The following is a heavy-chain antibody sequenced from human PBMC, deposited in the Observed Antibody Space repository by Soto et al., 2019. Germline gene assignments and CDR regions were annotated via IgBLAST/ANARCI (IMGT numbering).Heavy chain of an antibody. CDR2: IYYSGST. D-gene: IGHD6-19*01. CDR1: GGSVSSYY. CDR3: ARVFHMGGWTPFDP. J-gene: IGHJ5*02. V-gene: IGHV4-59*02. Sequence: SEALSLTCTVSGGSVSSYYWSWIRQPPGKGLEWIGYIYYSGSTNYNPSLKSRVTISVDTSKNQFSLKLSSVTAADTAVYYCARVFHMGGWTPFDPWGRGTLAPVSP.